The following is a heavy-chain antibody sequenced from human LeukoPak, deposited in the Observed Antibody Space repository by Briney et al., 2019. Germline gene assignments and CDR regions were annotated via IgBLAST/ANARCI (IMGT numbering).Heavy chain of an antibody. D-gene: IGHD3-22*01. CDR3: AAGAPYYYDSSGYYFSGGIDY. V-gene: IGHV3-30*03. Sequence: GGSPRLSCAASGFTFSSYGMHWVRQAPGKGLEWVAVISYDGSNKYYADSVKGRFTISRDNSKNTLYLQMNSLRAEDTAVYYCAAGAPYYYDSSGYYFSGGIDYWGQGTLVTVSS. J-gene: IGHJ4*02. CDR1: GFTFSSYG. CDR2: ISYDGSNK.